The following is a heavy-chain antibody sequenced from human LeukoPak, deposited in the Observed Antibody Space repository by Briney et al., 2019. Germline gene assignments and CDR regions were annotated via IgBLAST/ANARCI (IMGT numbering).Heavy chain of an antibody. CDR1: GGSFSGYY. D-gene: IGHD3-3*01. Sequence: PSETLSLTCAVYGGSFSGYYLSWIRQPPGKGLEWIGEINHSGSTNYNPSLKSRVTISVDTSKNQFSLKLSSVTAADTAVYYCARALGLTIFGVVNYNFDYWGQGTLVTVSS. CDR3: ARALGLTIFGVVNYNFDY. J-gene: IGHJ4*02. CDR2: INHSGST. V-gene: IGHV4-34*01.